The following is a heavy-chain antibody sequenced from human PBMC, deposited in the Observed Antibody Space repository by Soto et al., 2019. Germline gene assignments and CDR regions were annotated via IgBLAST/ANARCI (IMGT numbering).Heavy chain of an antibody. CDR1: GFTVGTYS. Sequence: EVQLVESGGGLVKPGGSLRLSCAASGFTVGTYSMNWVRQAPGKGLEWVSSISTRGEYIYYADSVKGRATISRDNAKNSLYLQMNSLRAEDTAVYYCARPLNDFGDYTDAFDVWGQGTLVTVSS. J-gene: IGHJ3*01. D-gene: IGHD4-17*01. CDR3: ARPLNDFGDYTDAFDV. V-gene: IGHV3-21*01. CDR2: ISTRGEYI.